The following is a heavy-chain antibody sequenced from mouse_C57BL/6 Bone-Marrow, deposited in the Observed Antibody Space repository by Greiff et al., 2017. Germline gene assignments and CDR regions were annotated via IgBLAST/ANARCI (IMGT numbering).Heavy chain of an antibody. D-gene: IGHD1-1*01. Sequence: VKLQESGPELVKPGASVKISCKASGYAFSSSWMNWVKQRPGKGLEWIGRIYPGDGDTNYNGKFKGKATLTADKSSSTAYMQLSSLTSEDSAVSFCSSTVVAYYAMDYWGQGTSVTVSS. CDR3: SSTVVAYYAMDY. CDR2: IYPGDGDT. J-gene: IGHJ4*01. CDR1: GYAFSSSW. V-gene: IGHV1-82*01.